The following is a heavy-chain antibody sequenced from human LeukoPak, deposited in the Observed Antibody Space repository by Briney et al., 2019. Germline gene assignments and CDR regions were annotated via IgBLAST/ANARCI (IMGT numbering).Heavy chain of an antibody. CDR3: ARGYRSSTSCYGGSY. V-gene: IGHV7-4-1*02. D-gene: IGHD2-2*01. CDR2: INTNTGNP. Sequence: ASVKVSCKASGYTFTSYAMNWVRQAPGQGLEWMGWINTNTGNPTYAQGFTGRFVFSLDTSVSTAYLQISSLKAEDTAVYYCARGYRSSTSCYGGSYWGQGTLVIVSS. CDR1: GYTFTSYA. J-gene: IGHJ4*02.